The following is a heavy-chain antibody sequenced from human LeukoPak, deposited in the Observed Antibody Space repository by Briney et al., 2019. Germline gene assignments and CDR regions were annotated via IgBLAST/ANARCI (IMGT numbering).Heavy chain of an antibody. J-gene: IGHJ4*02. Sequence: GGSLRLSCKVSGITFSDFGMHWVRQAPGKGLEWVAVIWSDGSVEHYGDSVKGRFTVSRDNFEKTLYLDLSSLRAEDTAVYCARDTVTGYGIDYWGQGTLVTVSS. CDR1: GITFSDFG. D-gene: IGHD5-12*01. CDR2: IWSDGSVE. CDR3: ARDTVTGYGIDY. V-gene: IGHV3-33*01.